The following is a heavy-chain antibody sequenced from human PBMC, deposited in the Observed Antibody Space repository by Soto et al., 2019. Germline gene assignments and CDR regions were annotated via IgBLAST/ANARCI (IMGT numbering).Heavy chain of an antibody. CDR1: GGSFSGYY. CDR2: INHSGST. V-gene: IGHV4-34*01. J-gene: IGHJ6*02. D-gene: IGHD6-13*01. Sequence: PSETLSLTCAVSGGSFSGYYWSWIRQPPGKGLEWIGEINHSGSTNYNPSLKSRVTISVDTSKNQFSLKLSSVTAADTAVYYCARTGPGIAAAGTPYYYYGMDVWGQGTTVTVSS. CDR3: ARTGPGIAAAGTPYYYYGMDV.